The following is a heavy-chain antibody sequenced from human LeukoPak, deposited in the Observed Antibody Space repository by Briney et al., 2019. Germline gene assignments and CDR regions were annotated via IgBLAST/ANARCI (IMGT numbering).Heavy chain of an antibody. CDR1: GYSFVSYG. J-gene: IGHJ4*02. D-gene: IGHD1-20*01. CDR2: ISTCNGKT. V-gene: IGHV1-18*01. Sequence: ASVNVSCKASGYSFVSYGINWVRQAPGQGLEWMGWISTCNGKTDVAQKLRGRVTMTTDTSTSTAYMELRGLRSDDTAVYYCMRDFRGINNWNDRLDYWGQGTLLTVSA. CDR3: MRDFRGINNWNDRLDY.